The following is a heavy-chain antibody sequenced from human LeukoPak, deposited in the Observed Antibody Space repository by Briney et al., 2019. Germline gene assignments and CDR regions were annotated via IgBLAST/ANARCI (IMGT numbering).Heavy chain of an antibody. J-gene: IGHJ4*02. CDR1: GFTISSNY. D-gene: IGHD1-26*01. V-gene: IGHV3-66*01. Sequence: GGSLRLSCAASGFTISSNYMSWVRQAAGEGLEWVSITYSGGSTYYADSVKGRFTISRDSSKNTLYLQMNSLRAEDTAVYYCARDGYSGSYFDYWGQGTLVTVSS. CDR2: TYSGGST. CDR3: ARDGYSGSYFDY.